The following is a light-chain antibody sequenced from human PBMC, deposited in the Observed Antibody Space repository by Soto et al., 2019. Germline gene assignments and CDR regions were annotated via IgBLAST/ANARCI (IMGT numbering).Light chain of an antibody. CDR1: QSVSSSY. Sequence: IVLTQSPGTLSLSPGERATLSCRASQSVSSSYLAWYQQKPGQAPRLLIYGASSRATGIPDRFSGSGSGTDFTLTIGRLEPEDFAVYYCQQYGSSPRTFGQGTKVDI. CDR2: GAS. J-gene: IGKJ1*01. CDR3: QQYGSSPRT. V-gene: IGKV3-20*01.